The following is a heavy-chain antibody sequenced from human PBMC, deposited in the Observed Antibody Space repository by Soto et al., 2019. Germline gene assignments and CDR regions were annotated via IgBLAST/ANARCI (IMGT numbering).Heavy chain of an antibody. D-gene: IGHD2-8*01. CDR1: GYSFTSYW. V-gene: IGHV5-51*01. CDR3: ARVANCTNGVCSVFDY. Sequence: GESLKISCKGSGYSFTSYWIGWVRQMPGKGLEWMGIIYPGDSDTRYSPSFQGQVTISADKSSSTAYLQWSSLKASDTAMYYCARVANCTNGVCSVFDYWGQGTLVTVSS. J-gene: IGHJ4*02. CDR2: IYPGDSDT.